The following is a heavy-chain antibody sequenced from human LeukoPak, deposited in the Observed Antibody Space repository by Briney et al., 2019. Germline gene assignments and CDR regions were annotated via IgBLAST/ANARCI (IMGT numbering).Heavy chain of an antibody. CDR2: ISYDGSNK. D-gene: IGHD6-13*01. CDR1: GFTFSSYA. CDR3: ARDLPRQLGRIAAAGWIPFDY. Sequence: GGSLRLSCAASGFTFSSYAMHWVRQAPGKGLEWVAVISYDGSNKYYADSVKGRFTISRDNSKNTLYLQMNSLRAEDTAVYYCARDLPRQLGRIAAAGWIPFDYWGQGTLVTVSS. J-gene: IGHJ4*02. V-gene: IGHV3-30-3*01.